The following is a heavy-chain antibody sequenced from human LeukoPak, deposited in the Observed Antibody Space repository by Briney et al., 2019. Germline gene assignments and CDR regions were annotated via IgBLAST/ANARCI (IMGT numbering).Heavy chain of an antibody. CDR3: ARDPGEIAGDDAFDI. V-gene: IGHV3-30*04. J-gene: IGHJ3*02. CDR2: ISYDASNK. D-gene: IGHD6-13*01. Sequence: PGGSLRLSCAASGFTFSSYAMHWVRQAPGKGLEWVAVISYDASNKYYADSVKGRFTISRDNSKNTLYLQMNSLRAEDTAVYYCARDPGEIAGDDAFDIWGQGTMVTVSS. CDR1: GFTFSSYA.